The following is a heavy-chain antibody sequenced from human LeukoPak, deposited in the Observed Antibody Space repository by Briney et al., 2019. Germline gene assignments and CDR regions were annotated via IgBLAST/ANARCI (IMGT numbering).Heavy chain of an antibody. CDR1: GFTFSSYG. Sequence: GGSLRLSCAASGFTFSSYGMHWVRQAPGKGLEWVSSISTSSSHIQNADSVKGRFTISRDNAKNSLYLQMNSLRAEDTAVYYCASGSTVTTGDYWGQGTLVTVSS. V-gene: IGHV3-21*01. D-gene: IGHD4-17*01. CDR3: ASGSTVTTGDY. CDR2: ISTSSSHI. J-gene: IGHJ4*02.